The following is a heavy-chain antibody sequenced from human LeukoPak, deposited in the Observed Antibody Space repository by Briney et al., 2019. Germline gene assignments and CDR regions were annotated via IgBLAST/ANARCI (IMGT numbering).Heavy chain of an antibody. CDR2: IGIDSGNT. Sequence: GSLRLSCAASGFTFSDYSMNWVRQAPGKGLEWISYIGIDSGNTNYADSVKGRFTISGDKAKNSLYLQMNSLRVEDTAVYYCAKDRRDGGATTRNYYYGMDVWGQGTTVTVSS. CDR3: AKDRRDGGATTRNYYYGMDV. D-gene: IGHD1-26*01. CDR1: GFTFSDYS. V-gene: IGHV3-48*01. J-gene: IGHJ6*02.